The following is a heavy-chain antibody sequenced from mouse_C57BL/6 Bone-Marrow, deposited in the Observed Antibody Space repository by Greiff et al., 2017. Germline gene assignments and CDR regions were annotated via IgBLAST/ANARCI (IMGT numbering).Heavy chain of an antibody. V-gene: IGHV5-9*01. CDR1: GFTFSSYT. CDR3: ARGYYYGGAY. Sequence: EVKLVESGGGLVKPGGSLKLSCAASGFTFSSYTMSWVRQTPEKRLEWVATISGGGGNTYYPDSVKGRFTISRDNAKNTLYLQMSSLRSEDTAWYYCARGYYYGGAYWGQGTLVTVSA. D-gene: IGHD1-1*01. J-gene: IGHJ3*01. CDR2: ISGGGGNT.